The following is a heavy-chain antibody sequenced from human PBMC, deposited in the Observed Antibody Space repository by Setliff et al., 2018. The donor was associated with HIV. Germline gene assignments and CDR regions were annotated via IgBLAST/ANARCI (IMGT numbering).Heavy chain of an antibody. D-gene: IGHD1-26*01. CDR1: GFTFSSYS. CDR3: ARMGAKHAFDI. Sequence: PGESLKISCAASGFTFSSYSMNWVRQAPGKGLEWVSYISSSSSYTHYADSVKGRFTISRDNAKNSLYLQMNTLRAEDTAVYYCARMGAKHAFDIWGQGTMVTVSS. CDR2: ISSSSSYT. V-gene: IGHV3-21*01. J-gene: IGHJ3*02.